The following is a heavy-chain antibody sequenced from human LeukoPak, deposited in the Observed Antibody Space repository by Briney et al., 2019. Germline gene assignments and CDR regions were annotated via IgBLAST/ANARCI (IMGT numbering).Heavy chain of an antibody. CDR1: GGSFSSYY. V-gene: IGHV4-59*01. D-gene: IGHD3-22*01. CDR3: ARAYDSSGYYYGPDDAFDI. Sequence: SETLSLICAVYGGSFSSYYWSWIRQPPGKGLEWIGYIYYSGSTNYNPSLKSRVTISVDTSKNQFSLKLSSVTAADTAVYYCARAYDSSGYYYGPDDAFDIWGQGTMVTVSS. CDR2: IYYSGST. J-gene: IGHJ3*02.